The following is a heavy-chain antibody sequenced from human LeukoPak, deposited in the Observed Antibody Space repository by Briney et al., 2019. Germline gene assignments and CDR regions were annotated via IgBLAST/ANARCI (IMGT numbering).Heavy chain of an antibody. CDR1: GFTFSAYW. D-gene: IGHD5-24*01. CDR3: AKDDRWLQFCC. V-gene: IGHV3-7*01. CDR2: IKDDGSDK. Sequence: GGSLRLSCAASGFTFSAYWMSWVRQAPGKGLEWVANIKDDGSDKYYVDSVKGRFTISRDNAKKSLYMQMNSLRAEDTAVYYCAKDDRWLQFCCWGQGTLVTVSA. J-gene: IGHJ4*02.